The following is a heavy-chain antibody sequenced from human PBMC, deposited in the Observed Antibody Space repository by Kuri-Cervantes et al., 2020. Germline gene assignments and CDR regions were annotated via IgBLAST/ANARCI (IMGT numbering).Heavy chain of an antibody. J-gene: IGHJ6*02. D-gene: IGHD3-10*01. CDR2: IYYNGST. V-gene: IGHV4-59*01. CDR1: GGSISSYY. CDR3: ARDKYGSGLFGMDV. Sequence: SETLSLTCTVSGGSISSYYWSWIRQPPGKGLEWIGYIYYNGSTNYNPSLKSRVTISVDTSKNQFSLKLSSVTAADTAVYYCARDKYGSGLFGMDVWGQGTTVTVSS.